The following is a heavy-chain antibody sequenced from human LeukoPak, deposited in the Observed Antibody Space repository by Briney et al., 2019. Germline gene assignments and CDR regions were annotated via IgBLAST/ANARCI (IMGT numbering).Heavy chain of an antibody. Sequence: SETLSLTCIVSGASISDYFWTWIRQPAGKGLEWIGRIHATKTTNYNPSLNNRVTLSLDTSKNQFSLKLSSVTAADTAVYYCARVPRDGYNWGTFDYWGQGTLVTVSS. V-gene: IGHV4-4*07. CDR3: ARVPRDGYNWGTFDY. CDR2: IHATKTT. CDR1: GASISDYF. D-gene: IGHD5-24*01. J-gene: IGHJ4*02.